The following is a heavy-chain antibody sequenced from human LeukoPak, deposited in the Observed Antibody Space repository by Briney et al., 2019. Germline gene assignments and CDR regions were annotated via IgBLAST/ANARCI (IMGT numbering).Heavy chain of an antibody. D-gene: IGHD3-16*01. J-gene: IGHJ3*02. V-gene: IGHV1-69*06. CDR1: GGTFSSYA. Sequence: SVKVSCKASGGTFSSYAISWVRQAPGQGLEWMGGIIPIFGTANYAQKFQGRVTITADKSTSTAYMELSSLRSEDTAVYYCAGGGVYLVWGSYCGSIVVFNMWGKGKMVTV. CDR3: AGGGVYLVWGSYCGSIVVFNM. CDR2: IIPIFGTA.